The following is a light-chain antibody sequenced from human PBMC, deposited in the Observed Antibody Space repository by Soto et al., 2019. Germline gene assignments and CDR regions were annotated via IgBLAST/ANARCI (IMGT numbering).Light chain of an antibody. CDR2: DVT. V-gene: IGLV2-11*01. CDR3: SSYAGENNSV. J-gene: IGLJ1*01. CDR1: ISDVRGYNY. Sequence: QSLPNQAPPVSGSRRESFTISCSGTISDVRGYNYLSWYQHQPGKAPELLISDVTKRPSWVPDRFSGSKPGNTASLTISDLHAEDEDDYYCSSYAGENNSVFGGGTKVTVL.